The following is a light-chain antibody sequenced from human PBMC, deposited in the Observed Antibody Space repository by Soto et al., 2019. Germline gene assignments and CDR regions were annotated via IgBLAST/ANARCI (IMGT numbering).Light chain of an antibody. CDR1: QAIGGY. CDR3: QKYNSPPLT. J-gene: IGKJ4*01. V-gene: IGKV1-27*01. CDR2: AAS. Sequence: DIQVTQSPSSLSASLGDRVTITCRANQAIGGYLAWFQQQPGKVPKLLIYAASALQSGVPSRFSGSGSGTDFTLTISSLQPEDIATYYCQKYNSPPLTFGGGTKVEI.